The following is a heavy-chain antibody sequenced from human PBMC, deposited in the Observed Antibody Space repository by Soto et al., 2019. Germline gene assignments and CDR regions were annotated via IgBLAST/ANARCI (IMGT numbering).Heavy chain of an antibody. V-gene: IGHV5-10-1*01. J-gene: IGHJ6*02. D-gene: IGHD6-13*01. CDR1: GYSFTSYW. CDR2: IDPSDSYT. Sequence: ESLKISCKGSGYSFTSYWISWVRQMPGKGLEWMGRIDPSDSYTNYSPSFQGHVTISADKSISTAYLQWSSLKASDTAMYYCARHVSFDTGYSSSWYYYGMDVWGQGTTVTVSS. CDR3: ARHVSFDTGYSSSWYYYGMDV.